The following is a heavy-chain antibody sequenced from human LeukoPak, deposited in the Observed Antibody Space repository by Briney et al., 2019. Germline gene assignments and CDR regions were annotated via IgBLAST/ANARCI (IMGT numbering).Heavy chain of an antibody. Sequence: TGGSLRLSCAASGFTFSNAWMSWVRQAPGKGLEWVSVIYRGGSTHYADSVKGRFTISRGNAKNSLYLQMNSLRAEDTALYYCARDPGYVQLEHTYDYWGQGTLVTVSS. CDR3: ARDPGYVQLEHTYDY. CDR1: GFTFSNAW. CDR2: IYRGGST. D-gene: IGHD1-1*01. J-gene: IGHJ4*02. V-gene: IGHV3-53*01.